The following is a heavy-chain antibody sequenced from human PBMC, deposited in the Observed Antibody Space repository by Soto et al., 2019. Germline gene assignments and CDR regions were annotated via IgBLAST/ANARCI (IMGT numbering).Heavy chain of an antibody. CDR3: ARRITGTYNWFDS. Sequence: GGSLRLSCAASGFTFSNYDMDWVRQAPGKGLEWVAVIWSDGSYKYYADSVKGRFTISRDNSKNTLYLQMNSLRAEDTAVYYCARRITGTYNWFDSWGQGTLVTVSS. D-gene: IGHD1-20*01. CDR2: IWSDGSYK. CDR1: GFTFSNYD. J-gene: IGHJ5*01. V-gene: IGHV3-33*01.